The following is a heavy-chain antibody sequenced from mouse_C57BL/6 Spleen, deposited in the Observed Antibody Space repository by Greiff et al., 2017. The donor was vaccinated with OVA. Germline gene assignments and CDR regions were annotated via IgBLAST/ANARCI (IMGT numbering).Heavy chain of an antibody. CDR2: IYPGAGDT. J-gene: IGHJ4*01. Sequence: QVQLQQSGPELVKPGASVKISCKASGYAFSSSWMNWVKQRPGKGLGWIGRIYPGAGDTNYNGKFKGKATLTADKSSSTAYMQLSSLTSEDSAVYVCAIITAVDAMDYWGQGTSVTVSS. D-gene: IGHD1-1*01. CDR3: AIITAVDAMDY. CDR1: GYAFSSSW. V-gene: IGHV1-82*01.